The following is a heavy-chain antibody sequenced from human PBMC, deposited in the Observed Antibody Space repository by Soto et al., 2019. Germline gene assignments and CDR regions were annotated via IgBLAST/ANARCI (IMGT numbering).Heavy chain of an antibody. V-gene: IGHV4-59*12. D-gene: IGHD1-1*01. CDR1: GGSIDNYY. CDR2: VYHNGRT. CDR3: VRDGTKTLRDWFDP. J-gene: IGHJ5*02. Sequence: SETLSLTCSVSGGSIDNYYWSWIRQAPGKGLEWIGYVYHNGRTSYNPSLKSRVMMSVDTSKKQFSLKLRSVTAADTAVYYCVRDGTKTLRDWFDPWGQGISVTVSS.